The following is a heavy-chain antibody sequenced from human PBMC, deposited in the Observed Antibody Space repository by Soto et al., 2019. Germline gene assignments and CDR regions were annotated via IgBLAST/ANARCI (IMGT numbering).Heavy chain of an antibody. V-gene: IGHV4-39*01. CDR2: IYYSGST. Sequence: SDTLSLTFTVACGSIPSSIYYWGWIRQPPGKGLEWIGSIYYSGSTYYNPSLKSRVTISVDTSKNQFSLKLSPVTAADTAVYYCARRLRREPGGMDVWGQGTTVT. CDR1: CGSIPSSIYY. CDR3: ARRLRREPGGMDV. J-gene: IGHJ6*02. D-gene: IGHD4-17*01.